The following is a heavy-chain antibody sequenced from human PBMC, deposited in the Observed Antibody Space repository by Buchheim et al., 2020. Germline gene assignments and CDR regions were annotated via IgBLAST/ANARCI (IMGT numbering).Heavy chain of an antibody. CDR1: GFTFSSYG. Sequence: QVQLVESGGGVVQPGRSLRLSCAASGFTFSSYGMHWVRQAPGKGLEWVAVISYDGSNKYYADSVKGRFTISRDNSKSTLYLQMNSLRAEDTAVYYCAKDFSGGVDPWGQGTL. D-gene: IGHD3-16*01. CDR2: ISYDGSNK. CDR3: AKDFSGGVDP. V-gene: IGHV3-30*18. J-gene: IGHJ5*02.